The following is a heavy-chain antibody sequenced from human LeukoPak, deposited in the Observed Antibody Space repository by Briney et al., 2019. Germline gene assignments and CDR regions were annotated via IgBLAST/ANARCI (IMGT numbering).Heavy chain of an antibody. Sequence: GGSLRLSCAASGFTFNNYAMSWVRQSPGKGLEWVSFITDSGGSTYYADSVKGRFTISRDSSENTLSLQMNSLRAEDTGVYYCAKSSTSQRGYYGLDVWGQGTTVTVSS. CDR3: AKSSTSQRGYYGLDV. J-gene: IGHJ6*02. CDR2: ITDSGGST. D-gene: IGHD6-25*01. CDR1: GFTFNNYA. V-gene: IGHV3-23*01.